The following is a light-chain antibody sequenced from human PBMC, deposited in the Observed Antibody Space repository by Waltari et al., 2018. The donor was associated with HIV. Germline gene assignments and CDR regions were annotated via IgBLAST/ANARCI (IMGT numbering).Light chain of an antibody. CDR1: ALPKQY. V-gene: IGLV3-25*03. Sequence: SYKLTQPPSVSVSPGQTARITCSGDALPKQYVYWYQQKPGQAPVVVISKDSERPSGIPERFSGSSSGTRATLTISGVQAEDEADYYCQSADSRGTYLIFGGGTKLTVL. CDR2: KDS. CDR3: QSADSRGTYLI. J-gene: IGLJ2*01.